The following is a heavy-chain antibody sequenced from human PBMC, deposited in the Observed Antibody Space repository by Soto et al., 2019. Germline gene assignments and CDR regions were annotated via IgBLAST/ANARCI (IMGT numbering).Heavy chain of an antibody. J-gene: IGHJ4*02. CDR2: IDPSDSYT. D-gene: IGHD4-17*01. Sequence: GESLKISCKGSGYSFTSYWISWVRQMPGKGLEWMGRIDPSDSYTNYSPSFQGHVTISADKSISTAYLQWSSLKASDTAMYYCATQPTVTTPYDAYWGQGTLVTFSS. V-gene: IGHV5-10-1*01. CDR3: ATQPTVTTPYDAY. CDR1: GYSFTSYW.